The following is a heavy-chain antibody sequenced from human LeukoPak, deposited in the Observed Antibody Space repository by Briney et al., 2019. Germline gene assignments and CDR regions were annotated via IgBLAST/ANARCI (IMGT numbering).Heavy chain of an antibody. J-gene: IGHJ4*02. V-gene: IGHV3-53*01. CDR1: GFTVSSNY. D-gene: IGHD4-11*01. CDR3: ARDRYSNAFDY. CDR2: IYSGGST. Sequence: PGGSLRLSCAASGFTVSSNYMSWVRQAPGKGLEWVSVIYSGGSTYYADSVKGRFTISRDNSKNTLYLQMNSLRAEDTAVYYCARDRYSNAFDYWGQGTLVTVSS.